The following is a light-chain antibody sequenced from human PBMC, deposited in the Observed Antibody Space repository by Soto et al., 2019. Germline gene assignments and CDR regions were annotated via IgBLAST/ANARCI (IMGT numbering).Light chain of an antibody. V-gene: IGKV1-5*01. CDR3: QQYNTYWT. CDR1: QSISYW. CDR2: HAS. J-gene: IGKJ1*01. Sequence: DIQMTQSPSTLSASVGDRVTITCRASQSISYWLAWYQQKPGKAPKVLIYHASSLESGVPSRLSGSGSGTEFPLTINSLQPDDLATYYCQQYNTYWTFGQGTKVEIK.